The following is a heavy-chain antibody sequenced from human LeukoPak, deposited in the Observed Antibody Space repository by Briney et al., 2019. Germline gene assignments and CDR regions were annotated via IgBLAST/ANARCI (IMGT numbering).Heavy chain of an antibody. Sequence: PGGSLRLSCAASGFTFSSYWMHWVRQAPGKGLVWVSRINSDGSSTSYADSVKGRFTISRDSAKNTVSLQMNSLRAEDTAVYYCAKDRGVVVITTFDYWGQGTLVTVSS. J-gene: IGHJ4*02. V-gene: IGHV3-74*01. CDR1: GFTFSSYW. CDR2: INSDGSST. CDR3: AKDRGVVVITTFDY. D-gene: IGHD3-22*01.